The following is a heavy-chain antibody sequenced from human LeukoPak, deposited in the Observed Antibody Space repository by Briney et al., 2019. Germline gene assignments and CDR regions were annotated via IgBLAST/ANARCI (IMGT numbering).Heavy chain of an antibody. D-gene: IGHD6-13*01. J-gene: IGHJ4*02. V-gene: IGHV4-39*07. CDR2: IYYSGST. CDR1: GGSISSSSYY. Sequence: SETLSLTCTVSGGSISSSSYYWGWIRQPPGKGLEWIGSIYYSGSTNYNPSLKSRVTISLDKSKNQFSLRLNSVTAADTAVYYCVRDMGSSTSKDWGQGTLVTVSS. CDR3: VRDMGSSTSKD.